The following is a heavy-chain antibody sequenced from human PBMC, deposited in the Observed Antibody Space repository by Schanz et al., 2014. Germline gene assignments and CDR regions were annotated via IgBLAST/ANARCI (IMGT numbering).Heavy chain of an antibody. CDR1: GFTLSNSD. D-gene: IGHD4-17*01. Sequence: EEQLLQSGGGLVQPGGSLRLSCAASGFTLSNSDMHWVRQGTGKGLEWVSTIGYLGDTYYPDSVRGRFTISRDRFQNTLYLRMSSLRAEDTAVYYCARPRFDYGEVDYWGQGTLVTDSS. J-gene: IGHJ4*02. V-gene: IGHV3-13*01. CDR2: IGYLGDT. CDR3: ARPRFDYGEVDY.